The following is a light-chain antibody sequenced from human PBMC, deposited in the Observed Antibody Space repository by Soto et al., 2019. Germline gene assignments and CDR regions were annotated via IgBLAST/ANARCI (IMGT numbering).Light chain of an antibody. CDR1: GSNVGASYD. CDR3: QSYDNILSGPL. Sequence: QTVATQPPSVSGAPGQTITMSCTGSGSNVGASYDVHWYQVLPGAGPRLLIYKNNNRPSGVPDRFSGSKSGTSASLAITGLRAEDEADYYCQSYDNILSGPLFGGGTKLTVL. V-gene: IGLV1-40*01. CDR2: KNN. J-gene: IGLJ3*02.